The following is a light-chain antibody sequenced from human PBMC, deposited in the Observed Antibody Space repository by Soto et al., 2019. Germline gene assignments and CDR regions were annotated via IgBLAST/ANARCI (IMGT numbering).Light chain of an antibody. CDR3: QHDNNWPLP. CDR2: GAS. Sequence: ERVMTQSPATLSASPGERATLFCSASQSVSSNLAWYQQKPGQAPMLLIYGASTRATGIPARFRGSGSGTEFTLPISSLHSEDFAVYYCQHDNNWPLPFGGGTKVEIK. CDR1: QSVSSN. J-gene: IGKJ4*01. V-gene: IGKV3-15*01.